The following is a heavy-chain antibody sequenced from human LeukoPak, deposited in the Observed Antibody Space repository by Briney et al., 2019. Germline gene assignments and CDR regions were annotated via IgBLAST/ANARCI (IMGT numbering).Heavy chain of an antibody. D-gene: IGHD2-8*02. CDR1: GFTFTNYY. CDR2: ISPTGSST. V-gene: IGHV1-46*01. Sequence: ASVKVSCKASGFTFTNYYMHWVRQAPGQGLEWMGLISPTGSSTNYAQKFRGRVTITRDTSTTTVSMELSSLRSEDTAVYYCAREESGGCFDYWGQGTLVTVSS. CDR3: AREESGGCFDY. J-gene: IGHJ4*02.